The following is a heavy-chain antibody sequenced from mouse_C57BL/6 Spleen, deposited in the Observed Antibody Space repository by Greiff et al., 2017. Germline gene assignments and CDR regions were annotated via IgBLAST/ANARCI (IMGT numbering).Heavy chain of an antibody. CDR1: GFNIKDDY. CDR2: IDPENGDT. Sequence: EVQLQQSGAELVRPGASVKLSCTASGFNIKDDYMHWVKQRPEQGLEWIGWIDPENGDTEYASKFQGKATITADTSSNTAYLQLSSLTSEDTAVYYCTTGDYYGSSFAYWGQGTLVTVSA. V-gene: IGHV14-4*01. D-gene: IGHD1-1*01. CDR3: TTGDYYGSSFAY. J-gene: IGHJ3*01.